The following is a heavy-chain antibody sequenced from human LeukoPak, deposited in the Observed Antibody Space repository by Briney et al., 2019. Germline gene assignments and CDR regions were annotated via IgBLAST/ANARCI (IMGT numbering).Heavy chain of an antibody. CDR3: ANEIRPNDY. J-gene: IGHJ4*02. D-gene: IGHD4-17*01. CDR1: EFDFSSHA. CDR2: ISISGSKT. Sequence: GGSLRLSCAASEFDFSSHAMTWVRQAPGKGLEWVSAISISGSKTYYANSVKGRFTIFRDNSKSTLYLQMNSLRAEDTAVYYCANEIRPNDYWGQGTQVTVSS. V-gene: IGHV3-23*01.